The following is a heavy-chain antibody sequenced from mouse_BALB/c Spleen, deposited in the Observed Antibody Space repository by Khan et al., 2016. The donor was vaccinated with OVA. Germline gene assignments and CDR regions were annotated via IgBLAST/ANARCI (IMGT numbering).Heavy chain of an antibody. CDR3: ASYDGYYY. CDR2: ISYSGST. V-gene: IGHV3-2*02. D-gene: IGHD2-3*01. J-gene: IGHJ2*01. Sequence: EVQLQESGPGLVKPSQSLSLTCTVTGYSITSDYAWNWIRQFPGNKLEWMGYISYSGSTSYNPSLKSRISITRDTSKNQFFLQLNSVTTEDTATYYCASYDGYYYWGQGTTLTVSS. CDR1: GYSITSDYA.